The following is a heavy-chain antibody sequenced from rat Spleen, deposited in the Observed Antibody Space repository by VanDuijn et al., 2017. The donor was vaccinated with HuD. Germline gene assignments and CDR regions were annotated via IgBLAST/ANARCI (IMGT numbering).Heavy chain of an antibody. D-gene: IGHD5-1*01. V-gene: IGHV5-20*01. Sequence: EVQLVESDGGLVQPGRSLTLSCAASGFTFSDYYMAWVRQAPTKGLEWVATIGYDGSRTYYRDSVKGRFTISRDNAKSTLYLQMDSLRSEDTATYYCATENWDPYYWYFDFWGPGTMVTVSS. CDR2: IGYDGSRT. CDR3: ATENWDPYYWYFDF. CDR1: GFTFSDYY. J-gene: IGHJ1*01.